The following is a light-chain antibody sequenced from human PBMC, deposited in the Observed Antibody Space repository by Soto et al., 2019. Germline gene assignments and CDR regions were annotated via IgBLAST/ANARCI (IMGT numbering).Light chain of an antibody. CDR2: DAS. CDR3: QQYDNLPIT. V-gene: IGKV1-33*01. J-gene: IGKJ5*01. CDR1: QSISNY. Sequence: DIQMTQSPSSLSASVGDRVTITCRASQSISNYLNWYQQKPGKEPNLLIYDASTLEAGVPSGFRGSGSGTDFTFTISSLQPEDIATYYCQQYDNLPITFGQGTRLEIK.